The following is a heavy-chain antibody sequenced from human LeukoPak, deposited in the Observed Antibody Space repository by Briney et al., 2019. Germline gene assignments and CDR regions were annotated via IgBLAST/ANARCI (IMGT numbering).Heavy chain of an antibody. Sequence: GASVKVSCKASGYTFTGYYMHWARQAPGQGLEWMGWINPNSGGTNYAQKFQGRVTMTRDTSISTAYMELSRLRSDDTAVYYCARGSGSPPIRRGYWGQGTLVTVSS. V-gene: IGHV1-2*02. D-gene: IGHD3-10*01. CDR2: INPNSGGT. CDR3: ARGSGSPPIRRGY. J-gene: IGHJ4*02. CDR1: GYTFTGYY.